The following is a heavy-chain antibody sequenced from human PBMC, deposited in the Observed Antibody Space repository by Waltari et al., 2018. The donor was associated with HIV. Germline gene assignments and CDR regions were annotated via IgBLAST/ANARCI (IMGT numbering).Heavy chain of an antibody. Sequence: EVQLVESGGGLVQPGGSLRLSCAASGFTFSDLYMDWVRQTPGKGLEWVGRSRNKANSYTTEYAASVKGRFTISRDDSKNSLYLHMNSLKTEDTAVYYCARGDYYDDRGYWGQGTLVTVSS. J-gene: IGHJ4*02. CDR1: GFTFSDLY. CDR3: ARGDYYDDRGY. D-gene: IGHD3-22*01. V-gene: IGHV3-72*01. CDR2: SRNKANSYTT.